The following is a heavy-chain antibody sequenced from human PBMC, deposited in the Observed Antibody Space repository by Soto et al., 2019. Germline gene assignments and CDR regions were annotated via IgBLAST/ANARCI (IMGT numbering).Heavy chain of an antibody. CDR2: LSGSGGTT. Sequence: EVQLLESGGGLVQPGGSLRLSCSTSGFTFNTYAMNWVRQAPGKGLEWVSALSGSGGTTYYADSVRGRFTISRDNSKNTLFLQMNSLRAEDTALYYCAKQRAGYGSGSDTYYCDFWGQGTLVTVSS. D-gene: IGHD3-10*01. J-gene: IGHJ4*02. CDR3: AKQRAGYGSGSDTYYCDF. V-gene: IGHV3-23*01. CDR1: GFTFNTYA.